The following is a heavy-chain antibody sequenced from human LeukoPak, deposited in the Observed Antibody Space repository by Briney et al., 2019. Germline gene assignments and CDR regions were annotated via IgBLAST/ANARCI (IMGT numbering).Heavy chain of an antibody. CDR3: AKDEGQWILGYVLDY. V-gene: IGHV3-7*01. CDR1: GFTFSSYW. CDR2: IKQDGSEK. Sequence: GSLRLSCAASGFTFSSYWMSWVRQAPGKGLEWVANIKQDGSEKYYVDSVKGRFTISRDSSKNTLYLQMNSLRAEDTAVYYCAKDEGQWILGYVLDYWGQGTLVTVSS. J-gene: IGHJ4*02. D-gene: IGHD3-22*01.